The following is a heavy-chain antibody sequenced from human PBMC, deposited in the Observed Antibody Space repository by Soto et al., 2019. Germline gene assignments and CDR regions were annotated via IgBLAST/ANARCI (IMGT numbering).Heavy chain of an antibody. CDR2: LDQGGSDK. V-gene: IGHV3-7*05. CDR3: ARGRNWFDP. CDR1: EFTFRNYC. Sequence: GGSLTLPCAASEFTFRNYCMAWVRQAPGKGLEWVANLDQGGSDKHYGDSEKGRFTTSRDNTKNSLHLQMNSMRADDTAEYYCARGRNWFDPWGQGTLVTVSS. J-gene: IGHJ5*02.